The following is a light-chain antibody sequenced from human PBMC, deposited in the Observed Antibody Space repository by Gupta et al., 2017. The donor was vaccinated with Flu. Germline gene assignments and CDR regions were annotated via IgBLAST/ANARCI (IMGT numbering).Light chain of an antibody. Sequence: DIQMTQSPSNLSASVGDRVTITCRASQSIGGWLAWYQQKPGKAPKLLIYQASRLESGVPSRFRGSESGTEFTLTISSLQPDDFATYYCQQYDTYSYSFGQGTKLEI. V-gene: IGKV1-5*03. CDR2: QAS. CDR1: QSIGGW. J-gene: IGKJ2*01. CDR3: QQYDTYSYS.